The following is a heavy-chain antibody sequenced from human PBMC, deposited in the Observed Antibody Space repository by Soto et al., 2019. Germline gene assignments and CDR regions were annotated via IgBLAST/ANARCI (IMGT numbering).Heavy chain of an antibody. J-gene: IGHJ3*02. CDR1: GFTFDDHA. Sequence: EEQLVESGGASVQPGRSLRLSCAASGFTFDDHAMHWVRQAPGKGLEWVSSITWNGVNSGYADSIKGRFTISRDNAKNSLYLQMDTLRAEDTAFYYCTRGYCSVGSCAFGIWGLGTMVTVSS. D-gene: IGHD2-15*01. CDR2: ITWNGVNS. CDR3: TRGYCSVGSCAFGI. V-gene: IGHV3-9*01.